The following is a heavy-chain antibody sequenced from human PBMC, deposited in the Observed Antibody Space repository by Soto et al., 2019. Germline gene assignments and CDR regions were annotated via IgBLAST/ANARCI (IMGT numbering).Heavy chain of an antibody. Sequence: PSETLSLTFAVSGGSITSGGYSWGWIRQPPGQGLERIGYMYHRGHTYYNPSLRVRVTIPLDHSRHQFSLRLNSVTAADTAVYFCASSKYDVVAGSVWFDPWGQGTLVTVSS. CDR3: ASSKYDVVAGSVWFDP. V-gene: IGHV4-30-2*01. CDR1: GGSITSGGYS. CDR2: MYHRGHT. J-gene: IGHJ5*02. D-gene: IGHD2-21*01.